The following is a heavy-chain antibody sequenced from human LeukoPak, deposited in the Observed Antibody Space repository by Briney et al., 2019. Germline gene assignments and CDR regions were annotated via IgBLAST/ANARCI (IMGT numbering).Heavy chain of an antibody. CDR3: ATETNGRHYDY. CDR1: GVTFSTYG. V-gene: IGHV3-21*01. D-gene: IGHD1-14*01. CDR2: IGSTGTDR. Sequence: PGGSLRLSCADSGVTFSTYGINWVRQAPGKGLEWVSSIGSTGTDRYYADSVKGRFTISRDNAKSSLYLQMNSLRAEDTAVYYCATETNGRHYDYWGQGTVLTVSS. J-gene: IGHJ4*02.